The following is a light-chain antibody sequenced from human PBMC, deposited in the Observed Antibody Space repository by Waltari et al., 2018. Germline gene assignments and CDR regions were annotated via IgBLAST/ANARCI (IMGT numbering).Light chain of an antibody. Sequence: EIVLTQSPGTLSLSPGERATLSCRASQSVNSNYLAWYHQKPGQAPRLLIYGASSRATGIPDRFSGSGSGTDFIFTISRLEPEDFAVYYCQQYGSSPPYTFGQGTKLEIK. CDR2: GAS. CDR3: QQYGSSPPYT. J-gene: IGKJ2*01. CDR1: QSVNSNY. V-gene: IGKV3-20*01.